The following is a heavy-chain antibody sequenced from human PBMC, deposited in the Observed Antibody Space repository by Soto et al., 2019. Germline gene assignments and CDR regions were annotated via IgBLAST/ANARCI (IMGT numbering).Heavy chain of an antibody. CDR3: ARTHYSYGLKWFDP. CDR2: IDWDDDK. Sequence: SGPTLVNPTQTLTLTCTFSGFSLSTSGMRVSWIRQPPGKALEWLARIDWDDDKFYSTSLKTRLTISKDTSKNQVVLTMTNMDPVDTATYYCARTHYSYGLKWFDPRGQGTLVTVSS. CDR1: GFSLSTSGMR. J-gene: IGHJ5*02. D-gene: IGHD5-18*01. V-gene: IGHV2-70*04.